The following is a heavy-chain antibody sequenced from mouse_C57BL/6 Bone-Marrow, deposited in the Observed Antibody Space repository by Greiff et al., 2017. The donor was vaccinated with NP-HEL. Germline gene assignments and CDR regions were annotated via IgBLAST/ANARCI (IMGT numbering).Heavy chain of an antibody. D-gene: IGHD2-3*01. CDR1: GFTFSSYG. CDR2: ISSGGSYT. CDR3: ARHRGVYDGYYGGYFDV. V-gene: IGHV5-6*01. Sequence: EVQLVESGGDLVKPGGSLKLSCAASGFTFSSYGMSWVRQTPDKRLEWVATISSGGSYTYYPDSVQGRFTISRDNAKNTLYLQMSSLKSEDTAMYYCARHRGVYDGYYGGYFDVWGTGTTVTVSS. J-gene: IGHJ1*03.